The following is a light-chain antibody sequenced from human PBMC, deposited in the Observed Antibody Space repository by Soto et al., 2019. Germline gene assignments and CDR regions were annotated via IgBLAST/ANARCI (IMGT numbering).Light chain of an antibody. CDR2: EVT. CDR1: DNDIGTFNS. J-gene: IGLJ2*01. Sequence: QSALTQPASVSGSPGQSITISCTGTDNDIGTFNSVSWYQQYPGKAPKLLIYEVTNRPSGISSRFSASKSGNTASLTISGLQTEDEADYYCSSYAISSTLFGGGTKVTVL. CDR3: SSYAISSTL. V-gene: IGLV2-14*01.